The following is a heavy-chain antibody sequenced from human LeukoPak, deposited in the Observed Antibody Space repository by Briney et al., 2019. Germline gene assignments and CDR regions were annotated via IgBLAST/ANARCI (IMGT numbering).Heavy chain of an antibody. V-gene: IGHV1-2*02. CDR3: AREGRSSSSWYYYYGMDV. CDR1: GYTFTGYY. D-gene: IGHD6-13*01. J-gene: IGHJ6*02. CDR2: ITPNSGGT. Sequence: ASVKVSCKASGYTFTGYYMHWARHAPGQGLEWMGWITPNSGGTNYAQKFQGRVTMTRDTSISTAYMELSRLRSDDTAVYYCAREGRSSSSWYYYYGMDVWGQGTTVSVSS.